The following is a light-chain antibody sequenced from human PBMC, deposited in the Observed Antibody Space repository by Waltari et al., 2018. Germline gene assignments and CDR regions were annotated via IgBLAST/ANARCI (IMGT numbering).Light chain of an antibody. J-gene: IGKJ1*01. CDR2: DAS. CDR3: QQRSNWPRT. V-gene: IGKV3-11*01. Sequence: EVVLTQSPDTLSLSPGDRATLSCRASQSVGTSLAWYRQIPGQAPGLLIYDASNRATGVPARFRGSGSETDFTLTITSLEPEDFAVYYCQQRSNWPRTFGRGTKVEFK. CDR1: QSVGTS.